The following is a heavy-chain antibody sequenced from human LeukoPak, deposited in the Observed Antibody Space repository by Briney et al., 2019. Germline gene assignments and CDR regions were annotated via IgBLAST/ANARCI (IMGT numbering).Heavy chain of an antibody. Sequence: PVRSLRLSCAPSGFTLSNYGMHWVRQAPGHRLEWVAVIWYDVSYKYYVDSVPGRFTIPRDNCKNTLYPQMNSLRAEDTAVYYCAKPTRGSGSFLIDYWGQGTLVTVSS. CDR3: AKPTRGSGSFLIDY. V-gene: IGHV3-33*06. J-gene: IGHJ4*02. CDR1: GFTLSNYG. D-gene: IGHD1-26*01. CDR2: IWYDVSYK.